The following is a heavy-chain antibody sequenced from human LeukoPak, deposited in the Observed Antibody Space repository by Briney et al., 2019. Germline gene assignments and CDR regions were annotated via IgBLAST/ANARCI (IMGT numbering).Heavy chain of an antibody. Sequence: GGSLRLSCAASGFTFSSYAMNWVRQAPGKGLEGVSGISGSGDKTYYADSVKGRFTISRDNSKNTLFLQMNSLRTDDTAVYYCAKDLNLRPSYFDYWGQGTLVTVSS. J-gene: IGHJ4*02. D-gene: IGHD6-6*01. V-gene: IGHV3-23*01. CDR1: GFTFSSYA. CDR3: AKDLNLRPSYFDY. CDR2: ISGSGDKT.